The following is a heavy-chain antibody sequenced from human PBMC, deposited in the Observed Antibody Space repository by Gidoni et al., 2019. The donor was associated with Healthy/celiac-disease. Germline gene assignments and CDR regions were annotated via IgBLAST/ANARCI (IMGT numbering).Heavy chain of an antibody. D-gene: IGHD3-22*01. Sequence: EVQLVESGGGLVPPGRSLRLSCTASGFTFGDYAMSWVRQAPGKGLEWVGFIRSKAYGGTTEYAASVKGRFTISRDDSKSIAYLQMNSLKTEDTAVYYCTRDRSYYYDSSGYYYYYYGMDVWGQGTTVTVSS. J-gene: IGHJ6*02. V-gene: IGHV3-49*04. CDR2: IRSKAYGGTT. CDR1: GFTFGDYA. CDR3: TRDRSYYYDSSGYYYYYYGMDV.